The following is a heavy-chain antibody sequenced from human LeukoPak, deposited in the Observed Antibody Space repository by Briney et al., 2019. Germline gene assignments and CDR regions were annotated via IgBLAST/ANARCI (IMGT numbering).Heavy chain of an antibody. CDR3: TTDPTWIVGGAFDN. V-gene: IGHV3-15*01. CDR1: GFTFSNAW. Sequence: GGSLRLSCAASGFTFSNAWMSWVRQAPGKGLEWVGRIKSKTDGGTTDYAAPVKGRFTISRDDSKNTLYLQMNSLKTEDTAVYYCTTDPTWIVGGAFDNWGQGTMVTVSS. J-gene: IGHJ3*02. D-gene: IGHD2-15*01. CDR2: IKSKTDGGTT.